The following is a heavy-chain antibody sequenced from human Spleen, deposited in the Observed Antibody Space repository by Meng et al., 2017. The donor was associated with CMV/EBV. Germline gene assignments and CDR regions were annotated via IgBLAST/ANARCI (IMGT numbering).Heavy chain of an antibody. CDR1: GFTFNTYW. V-gene: IGHV3-7*01. CDR3: VRDLCTNGACANNYGMDV. J-gene: IGHJ6*02. D-gene: IGHD2-8*01. Sequence: GESLKISCVVSGFTFNTYWMSWVRQAPGKGLEWVANINQGGNEKYYVDSVKGRFTISRDNARNSLYLQMNSLRPEDTAVYYCVRDLCTNGACANNYGMDVWGQGTTVTVSS. CDR2: INQGGNEK.